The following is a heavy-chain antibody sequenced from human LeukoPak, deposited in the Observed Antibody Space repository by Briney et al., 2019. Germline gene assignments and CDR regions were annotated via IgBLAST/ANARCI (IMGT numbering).Heavy chain of an antibody. CDR1: GYTFTSYD. CDR3: ARSQQLVLRSPLDP. V-gene: IGHV1-8*01. CDR2: MKPNSGKT. D-gene: IGHD6-13*01. J-gene: IGHJ5*02. Sequence: GASVTVSCKASGYTFTSYDINWVRQATGQGLEWMGWMKPNSGKTGYAQKFQGRVTITTNTSISTAYMELSSLRSEDTAVYYCARSQQLVLRSPLDPWGQGTLVTVSS.